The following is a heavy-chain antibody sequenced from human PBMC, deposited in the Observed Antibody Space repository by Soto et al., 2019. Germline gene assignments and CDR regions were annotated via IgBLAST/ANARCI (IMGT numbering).Heavy chain of an antibody. CDR2: ITPYSGNT. Sequence: QIQLVQSGAEVKKPGASVKVSCRPSGYTFTSYSITWVRQAPGQGLEGMGWITPYSGNTNYGQKFQGRVTMTTDTSTSTVYMELLSLRSDDTALYYCASGTHGDLDYWGQGALVTVSS. CDR1: GYTFTSYS. D-gene: IGHD4-17*01. CDR3: ASGTHGDLDY. V-gene: IGHV1-18*01. J-gene: IGHJ4*02.